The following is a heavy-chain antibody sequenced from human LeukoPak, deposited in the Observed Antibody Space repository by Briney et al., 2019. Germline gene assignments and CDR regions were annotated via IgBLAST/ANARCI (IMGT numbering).Heavy chain of an antibody. CDR2: LHENGDT. J-gene: IGHJ5*02. V-gene: IGHV4-59*08. CDR1: GGSISVYY. Sequence: PSETLSLTCSVSGGSISVYYWTWIRQSPGKGLEWIAYLHENGDTNYNPSLKSRVTISADMSKMQFSLKLSSVTAADTAVYYCARVDSSGWFWFDPWGQGTLVTVSS. D-gene: IGHD6-19*01. CDR3: ARVDSSGWFWFDP.